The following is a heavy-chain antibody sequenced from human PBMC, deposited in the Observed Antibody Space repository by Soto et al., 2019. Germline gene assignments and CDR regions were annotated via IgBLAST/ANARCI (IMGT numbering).Heavy chain of an antibody. D-gene: IGHD2-15*01. CDR2: IWYDGINK. CDR1: GFTFSNNG. CDR3: ARDRVQMVDGLDV. V-gene: IGHV3-33*01. Sequence: QVQLVESGGGVVQPGRSLRLSCAASGFTFSNNGMHWVRQAPGKGLEWVAVIWYDGINKYYADSVKGRFIISRDNSQNTVYLQMNSLTAEDTAVYYCARDRVQMVDGLDVWGQGTTVTVSS. J-gene: IGHJ6*02.